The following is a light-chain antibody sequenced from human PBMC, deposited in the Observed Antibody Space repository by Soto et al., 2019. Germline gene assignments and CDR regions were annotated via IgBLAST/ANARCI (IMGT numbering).Light chain of an antibody. Sequence: EIVLTQSPGTLSLSPGEGATLSCRAIQSVSTNFFAWYQQKPGQAPRLLIYGASTRATGIPDRFSGSGSGTDFTLTISRLEPEDFAVYYCQQYGRTSWTFGQGNKV. J-gene: IGKJ1*01. CDR1: QSVSTNF. V-gene: IGKV3-20*01. CDR2: GAS. CDR3: QQYGRTSWT.